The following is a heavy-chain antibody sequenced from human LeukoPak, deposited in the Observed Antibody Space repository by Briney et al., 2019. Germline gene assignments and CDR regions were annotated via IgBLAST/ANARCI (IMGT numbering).Heavy chain of an antibody. V-gene: IGHV3-7*01. CDR2: IKQDGSEK. CDR3: ARGDLYYDFWSGYSIDY. D-gene: IGHD3-3*01. Sequence: GGSLRLSCASSGFTFSDYGMHWVRQAPGKGLEWVANIKQDGSEKYYVDSVKGRFTISRDNAKNSLYLQMNSLRAEDTAVYYCARGDLYYDFWSGYSIDYWGQGTLVTVSS. J-gene: IGHJ4*02. CDR1: GFTFSDYG.